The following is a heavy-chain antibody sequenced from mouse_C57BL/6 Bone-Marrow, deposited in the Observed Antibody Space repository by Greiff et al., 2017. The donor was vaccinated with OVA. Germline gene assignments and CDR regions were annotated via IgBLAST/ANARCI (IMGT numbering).Heavy chain of an antibody. D-gene: IGHD1-1*01. V-gene: IGHV2-6-1*01. CDR2: IWSDGST. CDR1: GFSLTSYG. CDR3: ARHGGYYGDYYAMDY. J-gene: IGHJ4*01. Sequence: VKLLESGPGLVAPSQRLSITCTVSGFSLTSYGVHWVRQPPGKGLEWLVVIWSDGSTTYNSALKSRLSISKDNSKSQVFLKMNSLQTDDTAMYYCARHGGYYGDYYAMDYWGQGTSVTVSS.